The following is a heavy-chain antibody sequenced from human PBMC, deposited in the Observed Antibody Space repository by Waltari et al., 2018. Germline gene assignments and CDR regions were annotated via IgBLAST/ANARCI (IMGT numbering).Heavy chain of an antibody. CDR1: GFRFTPAW. J-gene: IGHJ4*01. Sequence: EVQMVESGGGSMKPGDSLRLSCVASGFRFTPAWLTWVRQAPGKGVEWVGRITSKSDGATTDYAAPVKGRFSISREDSQNMVFLKMNSLRTDDTAVYFCTTLDAPWGGWGHGTLVTVSS. CDR3: TTLDAPWGG. V-gene: IGHV3-15*01. D-gene: IGHD7-27*01. CDR2: ITSKSDGATT.